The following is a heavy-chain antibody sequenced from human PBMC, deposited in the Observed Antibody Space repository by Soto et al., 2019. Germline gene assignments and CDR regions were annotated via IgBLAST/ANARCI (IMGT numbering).Heavy chain of an antibody. CDR3: AKPLDTAMVTTVSGSAL. CDR1: GFTFSSYA. D-gene: IGHD5-18*01. CDR2: ISGSGGST. Sequence: EVQLLESGGGLVQPGGSLRLSCAASGFTFSSYAMSWVRQAPGKGLEWVSAISGSGGSTYYADSVKGRFTISRDNSKNTLYLQMDSLRAEETAGYCCAKPLDTAMVTTVSGSALWGQGTLVTVSS. J-gene: IGHJ4*02. V-gene: IGHV3-23*01.